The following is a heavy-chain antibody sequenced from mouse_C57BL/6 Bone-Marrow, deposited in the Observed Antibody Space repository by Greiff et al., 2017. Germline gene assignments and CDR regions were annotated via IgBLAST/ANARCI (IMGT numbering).Heavy chain of an antibody. D-gene: IGHD1-1*01. CDR3: ARPGSSYYFDY. J-gene: IGHJ2*01. CDR2: ISSGGSYT. V-gene: IGHV5-6*01. CDR1: GFTFSSYG. Sequence: EVQLQESGGDLVKPRGSLKLSCAASGFTFSSYGMSWVRQTPDKRLEWVATISSGGSYTYYPDSVKGRFTISRDNAKNTLYLQMSSLKSEDTAMYYCARPGSSYYFDYWGQGTTLTVSS.